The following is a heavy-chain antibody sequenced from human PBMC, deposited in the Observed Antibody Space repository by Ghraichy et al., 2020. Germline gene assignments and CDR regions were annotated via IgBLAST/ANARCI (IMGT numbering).Heavy chain of an antibody. CDR1: GGSISSSNW. Sequence: ESLNISCAVSGGSISSSNWWSWVRQPPGKGLEWIGEIYHSGSTNYNPSLKSRVTISVDKSKNQFSLKLSSGTAADTAVYYCARDPGYGDSLRGDAFDIWGQGTMVTVSS. CDR2: IYHSGST. CDR3: ARDPGYGDSLRGDAFDI. V-gene: IGHV4-4*02. D-gene: IGHD4-17*01. J-gene: IGHJ3*02.